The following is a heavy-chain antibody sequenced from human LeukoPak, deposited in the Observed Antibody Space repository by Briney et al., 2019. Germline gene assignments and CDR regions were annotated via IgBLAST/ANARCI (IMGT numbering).Heavy chain of an antibody. CDR3: ATLTVASSFDY. Sequence: GGSLRLSCAASEFAFSVYEMYWVRQAPGKGLEWVSYISSTGGSGYYADSVKGRFTISRDNAKNSLYLQMNSLRGEDTAVYYCATLTVASSFDYWGQGALVTVSS. CDR1: EFAFSVYE. D-gene: IGHD6-19*01. CDR2: ISSTGGSG. V-gene: IGHV3-48*03. J-gene: IGHJ4*02.